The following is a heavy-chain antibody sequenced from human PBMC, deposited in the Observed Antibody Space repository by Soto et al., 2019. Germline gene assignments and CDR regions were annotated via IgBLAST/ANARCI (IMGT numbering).Heavy chain of an antibody. V-gene: IGHV4-4*02. J-gene: IGHJ4*02. CDR3: ARHVGVAGTRGFDY. Sequence: QVQLQESGPGLVKPSGTLSLTCAVSGTSISSNFWWSWVRQPPGKGLEWIGEAHPSGTTNYNPSLERRVTISVDKSNNQLSLNLNSLTAADTAVFFCARHVGVAGTRGFDYCGQGVLVAVSS. CDR1: GTSISSNFW. D-gene: IGHD6-19*01. CDR2: AHPSGTT.